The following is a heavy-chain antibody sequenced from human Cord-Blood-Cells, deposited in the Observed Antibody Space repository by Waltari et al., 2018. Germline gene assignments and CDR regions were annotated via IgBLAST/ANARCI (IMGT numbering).Heavy chain of an antibody. D-gene: IGHD3-10*01. CDR1: GYTLDGYY. Sequence: QVQLVQSGAEVKKPGASVKVSCKASGYTLDGYYMPWVRQAPGQWLEWMGWSNPNSGGTNYAQKFQGRVTMTRDTSISTAYMELSRLRSDDTAVYYCAGRAEPGAGSFDYWGQGTLVTVSS. J-gene: IGHJ4*02. CDR2: SNPNSGGT. V-gene: IGHV1-2*02. CDR3: AGRAEPGAGSFDY.